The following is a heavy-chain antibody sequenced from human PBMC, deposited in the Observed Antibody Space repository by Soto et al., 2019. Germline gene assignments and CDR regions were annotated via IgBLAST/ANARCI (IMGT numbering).Heavy chain of an antibody. J-gene: IGHJ4*02. D-gene: IGHD3-3*01. CDR2: INGHGSST. CDR1: GFTFSYYA. Sequence: PGGSLRLSCAASGFTFSYYAMHWVRQAPGKGLVWVSRINGHGSSTNYADSVKGRFTISRDNAKNTLYLQMNSLRADDTALYYCARDSSPYYDFWSGFYTDFDYWGQGA. CDR3: ARDSSPYYDFWSGFYTDFDY. V-gene: IGHV3-74*01.